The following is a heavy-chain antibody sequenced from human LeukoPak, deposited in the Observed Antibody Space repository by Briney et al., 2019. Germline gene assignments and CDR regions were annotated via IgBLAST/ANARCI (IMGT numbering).Heavy chain of an antibody. Sequence: GGSLRLSCAASGFIFSRYWMHWVRQAPGKGLVWVSRINGDGSTLSYADSVKGRFTISRDNAKNTLYLQMNSLRAEDTAVYYCVRDFGESSGYYFDYWGSGTLVTVSS. V-gene: IGHV3-74*01. CDR2: INGDGSTL. CDR1: GFIFSRYW. D-gene: IGHD3-22*01. CDR3: VRDFGESSGYYFDY. J-gene: IGHJ4*02.